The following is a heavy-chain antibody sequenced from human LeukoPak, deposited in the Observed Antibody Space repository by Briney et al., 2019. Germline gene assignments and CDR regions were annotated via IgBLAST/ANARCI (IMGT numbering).Heavy chain of an antibody. D-gene: IGHD3-22*01. CDR3: ARGSGYYLGHFDY. Sequence: PGGSLRLSCAASGFTFSTYWMSWVRRAPGERLEWVANIKQDGSEKYYVDSVKGRFTISRDNAKNSLYLQMNSLRAEDTAVYYCARGSGYYLGHFDYGAQGTLVTVSS. CDR2: IKQDGSEK. V-gene: IGHV3-7*01. CDR1: GFTFSTYW. J-gene: IGHJ4*02.